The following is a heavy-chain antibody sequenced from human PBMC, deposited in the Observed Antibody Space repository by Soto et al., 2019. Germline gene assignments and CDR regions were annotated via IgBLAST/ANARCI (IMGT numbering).Heavy chain of an antibody. CDR3: ARDKGYSYGRYYYYYYMDV. D-gene: IGHD5-18*01. Sequence: GASVKVSCKASGYTFTSYYMHWVRQAPGQGLEWMGIINPSGDSTSYAQKFQGRVTITTDKSTSTAYMELSSLRSEDTAVYYCARDKGYSYGRYYYYYYMDVWGKGTTVTVSS. CDR1: GYTFTSYY. V-gene: IGHV1-46*01. J-gene: IGHJ6*03. CDR2: INPSGDST.